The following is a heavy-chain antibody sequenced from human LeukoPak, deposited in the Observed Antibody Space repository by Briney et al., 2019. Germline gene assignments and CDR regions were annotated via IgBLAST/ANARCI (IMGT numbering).Heavy chain of an antibody. D-gene: IGHD3-10*01. Sequence: ASVKVSCMASGYTFTTYYIHWVRQAPGQGLEWMGFINPSGGSTSYAQKFQGRVTMTRDTSTSTVYMELSSLRSEDTAVHYCARNVGSGLDYWGQGTLVIVSS. CDR1: GYTFTTYY. CDR2: INPSGGST. V-gene: IGHV1-46*03. J-gene: IGHJ4*02. CDR3: ARNVGSGLDY.